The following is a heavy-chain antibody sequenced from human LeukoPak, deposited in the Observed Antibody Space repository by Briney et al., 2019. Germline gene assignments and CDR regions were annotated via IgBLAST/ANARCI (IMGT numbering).Heavy chain of an antibody. CDR2: ISASDDNT. D-gene: IGHD1-7*01. Sequence: GALRLSCAASGFTFRNYGMGWVRQAPGKGLELVSTISASDDNTLYGDSVKGRFTISRDNSKNTLYLQMNSLRAEDTAVYYCAKTFSWNFFDSWGQGTPVTVSS. CDR1: GFTFRNYG. CDR3: AKTFSWNFFDS. J-gene: IGHJ4*02. V-gene: IGHV3-23*01.